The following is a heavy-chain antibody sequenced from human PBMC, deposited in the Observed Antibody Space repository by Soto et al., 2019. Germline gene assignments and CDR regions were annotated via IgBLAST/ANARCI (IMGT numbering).Heavy chain of an antibody. CDR3: TKDRLAGTAREGMDV. D-gene: IGHD1-7*01. CDR1: GFTFSSYA. Sequence: EVQLLESGGGLVQPGGSLRLSCAASGFTFSSYAMSWVRQAPGKGLEWVSGIGSNGVSTNYADSVKGRFTISRDNSKNTLNLQMNSRKAEDTAIYYCTKDRLAGTAREGMDVWGQGTTVTVSS. V-gene: IGHV3-23*01. J-gene: IGHJ6*02. CDR2: IGSNGVST.